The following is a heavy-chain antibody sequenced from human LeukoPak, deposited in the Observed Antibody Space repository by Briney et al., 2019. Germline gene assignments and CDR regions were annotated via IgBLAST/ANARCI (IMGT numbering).Heavy chain of an antibody. J-gene: IGHJ4*02. CDR2: IYYSGST. V-gene: IGHV4-59*01. CDR3: AGGTVVTPVGY. CDR1: GGSISSYY. Sequence: PSETLSLTCTVSGGSISSYYWSWIRQPPRKGLEWIGYIYYSGSTNYNPSLKSRVTISVDTSKNQFSLKLSSVTAADTAVYHCAGGTVVTPVGYWGQGTLVTVSS. D-gene: IGHD4-23*01.